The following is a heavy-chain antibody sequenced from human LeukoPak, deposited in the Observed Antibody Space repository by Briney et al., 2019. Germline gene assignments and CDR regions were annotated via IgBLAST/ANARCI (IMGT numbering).Heavy chain of an antibody. CDR3: TRHELNWFDP. V-gene: IGHV4-59*08. D-gene: IGHD1-26*01. CDR2: IYYSGST. J-gene: IGHJ5*02. CDR1: GGSISSYY. Sequence: SETLSLTCTVSGGSISSYYWSWIRQPPGKGLEWIGYIYYSGSTNYNPSLKSRVTISVDTSKNQFSLKLSSVTAADTAVYYCTRHELNWFDPWGQGTLVTVSS.